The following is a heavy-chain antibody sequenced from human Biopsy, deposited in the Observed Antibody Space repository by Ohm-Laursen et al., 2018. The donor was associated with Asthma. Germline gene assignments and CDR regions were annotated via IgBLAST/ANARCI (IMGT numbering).Heavy chain of an antibody. Sequence: GSLRLSCTASGFTFSSYWMHWVRQAPGKGLVWVSRINTDGRTTSYADSVKGRFTISRDNAKPYLQMNSLRDEDTAVYYCTRGGLEPFDYWGQGTLVTVSS. CDR2: INTDGRTT. CDR1: GFTFSSYW. J-gene: IGHJ4*02. V-gene: IGHV3-74*01. CDR3: TRGGLEPFDY. D-gene: IGHD1-1*01.